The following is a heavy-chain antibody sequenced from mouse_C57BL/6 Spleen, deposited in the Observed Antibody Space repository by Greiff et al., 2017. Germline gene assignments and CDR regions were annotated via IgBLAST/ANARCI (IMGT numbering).Heavy chain of an antibody. V-gene: IGHV1-81*01. J-gene: IGHJ4*01. CDR2: IYPRSGNT. CDR3: ARSVYYEYEWYDVDY. D-gene: IGHD2-4*01. CDR1: GYTFTSYG. Sequence: VQLQQSGAELARPGASVKLSCKASGYTFTSYGISWVKQRTGQGLEWIGEIYPRSGNTYYNEKFKGKATLTADTSSSTAYMELRSLTSEDSAVYFCARSVYYEYEWYDVDYWGKGTTVTVSA.